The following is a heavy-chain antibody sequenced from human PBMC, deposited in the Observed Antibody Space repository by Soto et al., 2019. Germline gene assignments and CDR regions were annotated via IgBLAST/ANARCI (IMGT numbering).Heavy chain of an antibody. CDR1: GGTFSSYA. CDR2: IIPIFGTA. Sequence: QVQLVQSGAEVKKPGSSVKVSCKASGGTFSSYAISWVRQAPGQGLEWMGGIIPIFGTANYAQKFQGRVKITADESTSTAYMELSSLRSEDTAVYYCARAYIVVVPAGNYRDYYYYGMDVWGQGTTVTVSS. D-gene: IGHD2-2*01. CDR3: ARAYIVVVPAGNYRDYYYYGMDV. V-gene: IGHV1-69*01. J-gene: IGHJ6*02.